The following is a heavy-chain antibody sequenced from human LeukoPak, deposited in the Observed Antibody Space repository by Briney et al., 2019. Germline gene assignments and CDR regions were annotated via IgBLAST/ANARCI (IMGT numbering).Heavy chain of an antibody. Sequence: SVKVPCKASGGTFSSYAISWVRQAPGRGLEWMGRIIPILGIANYAQKFQGRVTITADKSTSTAYMELSSLRSEDTAVYYCARDPGIAAAGTDSTNFDYWGQGTLVTVSS. D-gene: IGHD6-13*01. CDR2: IIPILGIA. CDR3: ARDPGIAAAGTDSTNFDY. J-gene: IGHJ4*02. CDR1: GGTFSSYA. V-gene: IGHV1-69*04.